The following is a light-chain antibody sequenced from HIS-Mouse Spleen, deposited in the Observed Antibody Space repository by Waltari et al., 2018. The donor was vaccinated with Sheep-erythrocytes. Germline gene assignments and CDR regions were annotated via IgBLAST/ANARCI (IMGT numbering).Light chain of an antibody. Sequence: SSELTQPPSVSVSPGHTASIPCSGDKLGDKYTCWYQQKPDQSPVLVIYQDTTRPSGIPERFSGSNSGTTATLTISGTQAMDEADYYCQAWDSSIVVFGGGTKLTVL. CDR1: KLGDKY. V-gene: IGLV3-1*01. CDR3: QAWDSSIVV. CDR2: QDT. J-gene: IGLJ2*01.